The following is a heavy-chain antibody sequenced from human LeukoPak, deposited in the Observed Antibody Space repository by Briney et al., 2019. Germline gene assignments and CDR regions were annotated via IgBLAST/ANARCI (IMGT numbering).Heavy chain of an antibody. D-gene: IGHD5-12*01. Sequence: ASVKVSCTASGYTFTSYGMSWVRQAPRQGLEWMGWISAYNGNTNYAQKLQGRVTMTTDTTTSTAYMELRSLRSDDTAVYYCARDPGLVATINFDYWGQGSLVTVSS. V-gene: IGHV1-18*01. CDR1: GYTFTSYG. CDR2: ISAYNGNT. CDR3: ARDPGLVATINFDY. J-gene: IGHJ4*02.